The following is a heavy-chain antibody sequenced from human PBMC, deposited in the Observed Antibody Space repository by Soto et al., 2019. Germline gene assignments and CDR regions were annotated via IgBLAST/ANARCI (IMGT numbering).Heavy chain of an antibody. J-gene: IGHJ4*02. CDR1: VFTFSIYA. CDR3: ARSLFIASTDTEPFDS. Sequence: WGSLRLSCAASVFTFSIYAMSWVGQAPGKGLEWVSAISGGGNDRFYADSVRGRFTISIDNSRNTLYLHMNSLRAEDTAVHYCARSLFIASTDTEPFDSWGQGTMVTVSS. CDR2: ISGGGNDR. D-gene: IGHD6-13*01. V-gene: IGHV3-23*01.